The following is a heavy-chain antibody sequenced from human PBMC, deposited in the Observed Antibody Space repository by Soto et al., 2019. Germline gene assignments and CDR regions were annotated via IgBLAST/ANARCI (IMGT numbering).Heavy chain of an antibody. CDR1: GYTFTSHD. V-gene: IGHV1-8*01. D-gene: IGHD4-17*01. Sequence: QVQLVQSGAEVKKSGASVKVSCKASGYTFTSHDINWVRQATGQGLEWMGWMNPNSGNTGYAKKFQGRVTMTRNTSISTAYMELSSLRSEATAVYYCARWDYGYYARFDYWGQGTLVTVSS. J-gene: IGHJ4*02. CDR3: ARWDYGYYARFDY. CDR2: MNPNSGNT.